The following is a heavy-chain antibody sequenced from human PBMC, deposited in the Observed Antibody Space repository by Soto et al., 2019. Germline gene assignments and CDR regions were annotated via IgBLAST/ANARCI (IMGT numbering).Heavy chain of an antibody. CDR1: GFTFSSYG. CDR3: ARETMVRGAGGFDP. Sequence: QVQLVESGGGVVQPGRSLRLSCAASGFTFSSYGMHWVRQAPGKGLEWVAVIWYDGSNKYYADSVKGRFTISRDNSKNTLYLQMNSLRAEDTAVYYCARETMVRGAGGFDPWGQGTLVTVSS. CDR2: IWYDGSNK. D-gene: IGHD3-10*01. V-gene: IGHV3-33*01. J-gene: IGHJ5*02.